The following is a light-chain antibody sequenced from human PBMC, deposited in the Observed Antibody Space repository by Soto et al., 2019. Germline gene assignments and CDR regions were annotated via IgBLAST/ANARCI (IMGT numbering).Light chain of an antibody. CDR1: QSVLYSSNNKNC. J-gene: IGKJ2*01. Sequence: DIVMTQSPDSLAVSLGERATINWKSSQSVLYSSNNKNCLTWYQQKPGQPPKLLIYWASTRESGVPDRFSGSGSGTDFTLTISSLQAEDVAVYYCQQYYTTPYTFGQGTKLELK. CDR2: WAS. CDR3: QQYYTTPYT. V-gene: IGKV4-1*01.